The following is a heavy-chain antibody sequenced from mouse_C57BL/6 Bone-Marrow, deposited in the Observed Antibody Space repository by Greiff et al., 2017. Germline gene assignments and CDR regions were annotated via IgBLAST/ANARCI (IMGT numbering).Heavy chain of an antibody. Sequence: QVQLQQPGAELVKPGASVKVSCKASGYTFTSYWMHWVKQRPGHGLEWIGRIHPSDSDTNYNQKFKGKATLTVDKSSSTAYMQLSSLTSEDSAVYYCAIKAFYYYGSSWYFDVWGTGTTVTVSS. CDR2: IHPSDSDT. J-gene: IGHJ1*03. D-gene: IGHD1-1*01. V-gene: IGHV1-74*01. CDR1: GYTFTSYW. CDR3: AIKAFYYYGSSWYFDV.